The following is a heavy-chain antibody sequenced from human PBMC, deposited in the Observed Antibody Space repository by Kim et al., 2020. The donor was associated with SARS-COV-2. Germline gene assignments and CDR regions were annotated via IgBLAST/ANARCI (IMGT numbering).Heavy chain of an antibody. CDR3: ARDKERDYYGMDG. V-gene: IGHV3-53*01. Sequence: GGSLRLSCAASGFTVSSNYMSWVRQAPGKGLEWVGVIYSGGSTYYAESVKGRFTISRDKYKKKLSLQMNSLRAEDTAVYYCARDKERDYYGMDGWGQGTTVTVSS. J-gene: IGHJ6*02. CDR2: IYSGGST. CDR1: GFTVSSNY.